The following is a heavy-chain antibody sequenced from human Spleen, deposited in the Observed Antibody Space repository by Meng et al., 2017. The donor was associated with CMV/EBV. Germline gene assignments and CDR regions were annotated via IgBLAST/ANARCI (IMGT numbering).Heavy chain of an antibody. V-gene: IGHV3-7*01. Sequence: GESLKISCAASGFTFSYYWMSWVRQAPGKGLEWVANIKQDGSEKYYVDSVKGRFTISRDNAKNSLYLQMNSLRAEDTAVYYCVKDDDNRSYYGYYYGMDVWGQGTTVTVSS. CDR1: GFTFSYYW. CDR3: VKDDDNRSYYGYYYGMDV. CDR2: IKQDGSEK. D-gene: IGHD3-10*01. J-gene: IGHJ6*02.